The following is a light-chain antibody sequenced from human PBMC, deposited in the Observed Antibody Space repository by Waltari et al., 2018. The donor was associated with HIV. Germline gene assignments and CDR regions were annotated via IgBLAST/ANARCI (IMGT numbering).Light chain of an antibody. CDR1: QSINDW. Sequence: DIQMTQSPSSLSASVGDRVIITCRASQSINDWLAWYQQKPGKAPKFLIYKASNLESGVPSRFSASGSGTEFTLTISSLQPDDFATYYYQQYHSYLWTFGQGTKV. J-gene: IGKJ1*01. CDR2: KAS. CDR3: QQYHSYLWT. V-gene: IGKV1-5*03.